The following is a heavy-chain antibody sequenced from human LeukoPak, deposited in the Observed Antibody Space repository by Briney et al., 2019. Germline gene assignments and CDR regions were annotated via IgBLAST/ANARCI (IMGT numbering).Heavy chain of an antibody. CDR3: ARGYCSGGSCSEGDDY. J-gene: IGHJ4*02. Sequence: ASVKVSCKASGYTFTSYYIHWVRQAPGQGLEWMGLINPSGGSTNYAQKFQGRVTMTRDTSTSTVYMELSSLRSEDTAVYYCARGYCSGGSCSEGDDYWGQGTLVTVSS. D-gene: IGHD2-15*01. CDR1: GYTFTSYY. CDR2: INPSGGST. V-gene: IGHV1-46*01.